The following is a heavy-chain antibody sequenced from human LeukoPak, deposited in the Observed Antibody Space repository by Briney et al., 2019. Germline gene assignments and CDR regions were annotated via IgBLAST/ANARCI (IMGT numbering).Heavy chain of an antibody. CDR3: AREGRGDVSQWLVFDY. D-gene: IGHD6-19*01. CDR2: ISSSGITI. J-gene: IGHJ4*02. Sequence: GGSLRLSCAASGFTFSSYEMNWVRQAPGKGLEPVSYISSSGITIYYADSVKGRFTISRDNAKTSLYLQMNSLRAEDTAVYYCAREGRGDVSQWLVFDYWGQGTLVTVSS. V-gene: IGHV3-48*03. CDR1: GFTFSSYE.